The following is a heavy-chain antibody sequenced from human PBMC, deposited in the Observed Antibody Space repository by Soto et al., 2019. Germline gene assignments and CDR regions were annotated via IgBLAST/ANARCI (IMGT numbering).Heavy chain of an antibody. J-gene: IGHJ4*02. V-gene: IGHV3-30*18. Sequence: GGSLRLSCAASGFTFSDYGIHWVRRAPGKGLEWVAVISNDAYSKYYADSVKGRFTISRDNSKNTLYLQMNSLRAEDTAVYHCAKGDSSGWYTVDYWGQGTRVTVSS. CDR2: ISNDAYSK. CDR3: AKGDSSGWYTVDY. CDR1: GFTFSDYG. D-gene: IGHD6-19*01.